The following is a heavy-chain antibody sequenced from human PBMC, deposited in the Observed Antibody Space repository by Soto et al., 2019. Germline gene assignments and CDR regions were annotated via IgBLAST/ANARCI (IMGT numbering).Heavy chain of an antibody. CDR1: GDSVSSNSAA. V-gene: IGHV6-1*01. CDR3: ARGSGGDIVVLRPYYYGMDV. J-gene: IGHJ6*02. Sequence: TLSLTCAISGDSVSSNSAAWNWIRQSPSRGLEWLGRTYYRSKWYNDYAVSVKSRITINPDTSKNQFSLQLNSVTPEDTAVYYCARGSGGDIVVLRPYYYGMDVWGQGTTVTVSS. D-gene: IGHD2-2*01. CDR2: TYYRSKWYN.